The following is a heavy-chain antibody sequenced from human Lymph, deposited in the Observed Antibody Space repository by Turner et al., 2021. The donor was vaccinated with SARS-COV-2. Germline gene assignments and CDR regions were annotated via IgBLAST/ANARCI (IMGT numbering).Heavy chain of an antibody. CDR1: GNTLVNYW. V-gene: IGHV5-51*03. J-gene: IGHJ6*02. Sequence: EVQLVQSGAALNKPGESLQISCSVSGNTLVNYWIGGGRERPGKGLGWMGVIYSGDSDTRYSPSFQGQVTISADKSSSVAFLQWSSLKASDTAMYYCARLSSSSGHHGMDVWGQGTTVIVSS. CDR3: ARLSSSSGHHGMDV. CDR2: IYSGDSDT. D-gene: IGHD6-19*01.